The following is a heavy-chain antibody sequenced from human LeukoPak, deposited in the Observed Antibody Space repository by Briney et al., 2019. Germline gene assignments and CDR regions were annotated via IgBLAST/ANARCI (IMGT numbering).Heavy chain of an antibody. Sequence: SETLSLTCTVSGGSISSYYWSWIRQPPGKGLEWIGHIYYSGSTKYNSSLKSRVTISVDTSKNQFSLKLSSVTAADTAVYYCARSYDSSGYYYYAFDIWGQGTMVTVSS. V-gene: IGHV4-59*01. CDR3: ARSYDSSGYYYYAFDI. J-gene: IGHJ3*02. CDR2: IYYSGST. D-gene: IGHD3-22*01. CDR1: GGSISSYY.